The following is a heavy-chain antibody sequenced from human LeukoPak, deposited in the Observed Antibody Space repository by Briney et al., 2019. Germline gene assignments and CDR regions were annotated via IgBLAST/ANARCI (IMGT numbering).Heavy chain of an antibody. D-gene: IGHD3-22*01. J-gene: IGHJ4*02. CDR3: ARADDSSGYYTDY. CDR2: IYYSGST. CDR1: GGSISSYY. V-gene: IGHV4-59*01. Sequence: SETLSLTCTVSGGSISSYYWSWIRQPPGKGLEWIGYIYYSGSTNYNPSLKSRVTISVDTSKNQFSLKLSSVTAADTAVYYCARADDSSGYYTDYWGQGTLVTVSS.